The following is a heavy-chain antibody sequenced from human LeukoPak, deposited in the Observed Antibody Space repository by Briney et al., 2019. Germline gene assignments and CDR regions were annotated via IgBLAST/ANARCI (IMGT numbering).Heavy chain of an antibody. Sequence: SETLSLTCTVSGGSISSYYWSWIRQPPGKGLEWIGYIYYSGSTNYNPSLKSRVTISVDTSKNQFSLKLTSVTAADTAVYYCARDQSYYYGSGSYNWFDPWGQGTLVTVSS. CDR3: ARDQSYYYGSGSYNWFDP. CDR1: GGSISSYY. V-gene: IGHV4-59*01. D-gene: IGHD3-10*01. J-gene: IGHJ5*02. CDR2: IYYSGST.